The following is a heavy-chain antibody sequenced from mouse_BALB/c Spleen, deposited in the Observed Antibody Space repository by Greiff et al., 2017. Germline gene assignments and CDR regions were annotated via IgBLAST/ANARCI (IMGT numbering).Heavy chain of an antibody. CDR3: ARADYYGSSFAY. CDR2: IDSNGGST. V-gene: IGHV5-6-3*01. Sequence: EVQLQESGGGLVQPGGSLKLSCAASGFTFSSYGMSWVRQTPDKRLELVATIDSNGGSTYYPDSVKGRFTISRDNAKNTLYLQMSSLKSEDTAMYYCARADYYGSSFAYWGQGTLVTVSA. J-gene: IGHJ3*01. D-gene: IGHD1-1*01. CDR1: GFTFSSYG.